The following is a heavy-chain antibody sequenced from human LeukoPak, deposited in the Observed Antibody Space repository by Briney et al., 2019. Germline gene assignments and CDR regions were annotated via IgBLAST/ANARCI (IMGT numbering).Heavy chain of an antibody. CDR1: GGSISSGYHY. CDR3: ARGDSSSWSLFDY. V-gene: IGHV4-39*01. J-gene: IGHJ4*02. CDR2: IYESGRT. Sequence: SETLSLTCTVSGGSISSGYHYWGWIRQPPGKGLEWIGSIYESGRTHYNPSLRSRITISVDTSKNRFSLELSSVTAEDTAVYSGARGDSSSWSLFDYWGQGNLGTVSS. D-gene: IGHD6-13*01.